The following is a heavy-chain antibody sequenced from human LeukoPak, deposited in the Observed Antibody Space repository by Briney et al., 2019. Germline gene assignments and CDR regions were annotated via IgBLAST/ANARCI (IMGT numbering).Heavy chain of an antibody. CDR3: ARSWAMAQNLDS. V-gene: IGHV3-21*04. CDR2: ISSSSSYI. CDR1: GFSLSSYT. J-gene: IGHJ4*02. D-gene: IGHD5-18*01. Sequence: PGGSLRLSCAASGFSLSSYTMNWVRQAPGKGLQWVSSISSSSSYIYYADSVKGRFSISRDNAKKSVHLQMISLRAEDTAMYYCARSWAMAQNLDSWGQGTLVTVSS.